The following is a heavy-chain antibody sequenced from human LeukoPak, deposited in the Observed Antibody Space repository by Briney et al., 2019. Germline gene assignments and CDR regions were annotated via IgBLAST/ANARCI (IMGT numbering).Heavy chain of an antibody. Sequence: GASVKVSCKASGYTFTSYAMNWVRQAPGQGLEWMGWINTNTGNPTYAQGFTGRFVFSLDTSVSTAYLQISSLKAEDTAVYYCARPRDRGYIAAAGPQYFQHWGQGTLVTVSS. CDR3: ARPRDRGYIAAAGPQYFQH. CDR1: GYTFTSYA. D-gene: IGHD6-13*01. V-gene: IGHV7-4-1*02. CDR2: INTNTGNP. J-gene: IGHJ1*01.